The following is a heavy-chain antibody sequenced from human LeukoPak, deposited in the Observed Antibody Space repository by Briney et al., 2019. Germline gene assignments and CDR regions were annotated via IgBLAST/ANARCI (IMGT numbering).Heavy chain of an antibody. V-gene: IGHV3-30-3*01. J-gene: IGHJ4*02. D-gene: IGHD3-10*01. CDR1: GFTFSNYA. CDR3: VKDRTGTYTLDY. CDR2: ISDDGSRQ. Sequence: SLSLSCAATGFTFSNYAIDWGRQAPGKGLEWVAFISDDGSRQNYADSVKGRFTISRDHSKNTLNLQMNRLRAEDTAVYYCVKDRTGTYTLDYWGQGTLVTVSS.